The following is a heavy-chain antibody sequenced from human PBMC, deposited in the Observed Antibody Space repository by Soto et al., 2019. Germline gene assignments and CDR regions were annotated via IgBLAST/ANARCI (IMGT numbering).Heavy chain of an antibody. D-gene: IGHD5-12*01. CDR1: GGTFSSYT. V-gene: IGHV1-69*13. CDR2: IIPIFGTA. J-gene: IGHJ2*01. CDR3: ARGNHRWLQLGYFDL. Sequence: EASVKVSCKASGGTFSSYTISWVRQAPGQGLEWMGGIIPIFGTANYAQKFQGRVTITADESTSTAYMELSSLRSEDTAVYYCARGNHRWLQLGYFDLWGRGTLVTVSS.